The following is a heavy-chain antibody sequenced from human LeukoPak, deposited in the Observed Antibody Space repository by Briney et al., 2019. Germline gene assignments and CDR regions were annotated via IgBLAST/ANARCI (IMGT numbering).Heavy chain of an antibody. D-gene: IGHD6-13*01. Sequence: GGSLRLSCAASGFTFSSYAMSWVRQAPEKGLEWVSTISGSGGGTYYADSVKGRFTISRDNSKNTLYLQMSSLRAEDTAVYYCAKGPYVVRGYYGMDVWGQGTTVTVSS. CDR3: AKGPYVVRGYYGMDV. CDR1: GFTFSSYA. J-gene: IGHJ6*02. CDR2: ISGSGGGT. V-gene: IGHV3-23*01.